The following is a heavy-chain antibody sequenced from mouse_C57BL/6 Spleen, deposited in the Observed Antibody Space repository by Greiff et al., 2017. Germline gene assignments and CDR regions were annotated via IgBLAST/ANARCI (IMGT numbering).Heavy chain of an antibody. D-gene: IGHD2-2*01. Sequence: EVKLMESGGGLVQPKGSLKLSCAASGFSFNTYSMNWVRQAPGKGLEWVARISSKSNSYATYYAVSVKDRFTISRDDSESMHYLQMNNLKTEDTAMYYCVREGVYGCHMDYWGQGTTVTVSS. CDR1: GFSFNTYS. J-gene: IGHJ4*01. CDR2: ISSKSNSYAT. CDR3: VREGVYGCHMDY. V-gene: IGHV10-1*01.